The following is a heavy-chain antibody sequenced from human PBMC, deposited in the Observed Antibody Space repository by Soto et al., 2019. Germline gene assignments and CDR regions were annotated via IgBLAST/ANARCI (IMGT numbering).Heavy chain of an antibody. CDR2: INPNSGGT. J-gene: IGHJ4*02. D-gene: IGHD4-17*01. CDR1: GYTFTGYY. CDR3: ARANTVTTDFDY. Sequence: ASVKVSCKASGYTFTGYYIHWVRQAPGQGLEWMGWINPNSGGTYYAQKFQGRVTMTRDTSISTAYMELSRLRFDDTAVYYCARANTVTTDFDYWGQGTLVTVSS. V-gene: IGHV1-2*02.